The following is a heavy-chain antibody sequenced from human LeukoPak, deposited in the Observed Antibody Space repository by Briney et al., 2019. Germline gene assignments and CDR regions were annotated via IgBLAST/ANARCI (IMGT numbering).Heavy chain of an antibody. V-gene: IGHV3-48*01. D-gene: IGHD3-10*01. CDR1: GFTFSSYS. CDR2: ISSSSSTI. CDR3: ARGRVITMVRGVLVY. J-gene: IGHJ4*02. Sequence: GGSLRLSCAASGFTFSSYSMNWVRQAPGKGLEWVSYISSSSSTIYYADSVKGRLTISRDNAKNSLYLQMNSLRAEDTAVYCCARGRVITMVRGVLVYWGQGTLVTVSS.